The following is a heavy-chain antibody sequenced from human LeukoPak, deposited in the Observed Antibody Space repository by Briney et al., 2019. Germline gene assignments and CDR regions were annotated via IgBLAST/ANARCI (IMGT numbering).Heavy chain of an antibody. CDR1: GDSVSSNSAA. D-gene: IGHD2-15*01. V-gene: IGHV6-1*01. CDR3: ARDLYYCSGGSCYSHDNYGMDV. Sequence: SQTLSLTCAISGDSVSSNSAAWNWIRQSPSRGLEWLGRTYYRSKWYNDYAVSVKSRITINPDTSKNQSSLQLNSVTPEDTAVYYCARDLYYCSGGSCYSHDNYGMDVWGQGTTVTVSS. J-gene: IGHJ6*02. CDR2: TYYRSKWYN.